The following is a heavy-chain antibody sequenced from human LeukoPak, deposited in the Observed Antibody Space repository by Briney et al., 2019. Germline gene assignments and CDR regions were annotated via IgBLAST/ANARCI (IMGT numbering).Heavy chain of an antibody. D-gene: IGHD2/OR15-2a*01. V-gene: IGHV4-59*08. Sequence: PSETLSLTCTVSGGSISSYYWSWIRQPPGKGLEWIAYISDIGRINYNHSLKSRVTISLDTSKNQFSLKLRSVTAADTAVYYCAGHHPRNTVDFWGQGTLVTVSS. CDR3: AGHHPRNTVDF. CDR1: GGSISSYY. J-gene: IGHJ4*02. CDR2: ISDIGRI.